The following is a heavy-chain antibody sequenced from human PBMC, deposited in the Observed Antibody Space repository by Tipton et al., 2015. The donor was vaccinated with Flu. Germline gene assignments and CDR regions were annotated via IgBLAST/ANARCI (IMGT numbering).Heavy chain of an antibody. CDR3: ARDRGSGWELYHAMDV. Sequence: SLRLSCAASGFTFSNYEMNWVRQAPGKGLEWLSYISASGYTTYYADSVEGRFTMSRDNTENLLYLQMDSLRAEDTGIYFCARDRGSGWELYHAMDVWGQGTTVTVSS. V-gene: IGHV3-48*03. D-gene: IGHD6-19*01. CDR2: ISASGYTT. J-gene: IGHJ6*02. CDR1: GFTFSNYE.